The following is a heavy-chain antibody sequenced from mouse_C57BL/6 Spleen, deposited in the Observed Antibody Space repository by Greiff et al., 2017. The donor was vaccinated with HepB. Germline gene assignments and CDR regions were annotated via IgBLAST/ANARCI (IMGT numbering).Heavy chain of an antibody. V-gene: IGHV8-12*01. J-gene: IGHJ1*03. D-gene: IGHD1-1*01. CDR2: IYWDDAK. CDR1: GFSLSTSGMG. Sequence: QVTLKVSGPGILQSSQTLSLTCSFSGFSLSTSGMGVSWIRQPSGKGLEWLAHIYWDDAKRYNPSLQSRLTTPKDTSRNQVFLKITSVDTADTATYYCARRGATVVADSYFDVWGTGTTVTVSS. CDR3: ARRGATVVADSYFDV.